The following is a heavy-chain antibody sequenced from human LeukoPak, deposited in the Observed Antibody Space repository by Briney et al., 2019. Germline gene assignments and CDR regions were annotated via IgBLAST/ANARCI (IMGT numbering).Heavy chain of an antibody. V-gene: IGHV3-23*01. Sequence: PGGSLRLSCAASGFTFSSSAMSWVRQVPGKGLEWVSGISASGGSTYYADSVRGRFTISRDNSKNTLYVQMNSLRDEDTAVYYCAKCRSLSPASATNYWGQGTLVTVSS. D-gene: IGHD2-15*01. CDR1: GFTFSSSA. CDR3: AKCRSLSPASATNY. CDR2: ISASGGST. J-gene: IGHJ4*02.